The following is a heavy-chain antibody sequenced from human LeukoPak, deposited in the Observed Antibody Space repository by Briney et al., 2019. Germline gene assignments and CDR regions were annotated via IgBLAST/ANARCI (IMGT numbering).Heavy chain of an antibody. CDR3: AKKGFSCKNCKPYSYYDMDV. Sequence: GGSLRLSCAASGFTFSTYGMHWVRQAPGKGLEWVAVIWYDGSIKYYADSVKGRVTISRDNSKNTLFLQMNSLRAEDTAVYYCAKKGFSCKNCKPYSYYDMDVWGKGTTVTVSS. CDR1: GFTFSTYG. D-gene: IGHD2/OR15-2a*01. V-gene: IGHV3-33*06. J-gene: IGHJ6*04. CDR2: IWYDGSIK.